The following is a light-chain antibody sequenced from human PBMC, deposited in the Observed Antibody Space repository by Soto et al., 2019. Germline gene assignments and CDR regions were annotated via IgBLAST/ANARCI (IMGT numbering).Light chain of an antibody. CDR3: QQYSDWPRT. CDR2: GAS. V-gene: IGKV3-15*01. J-gene: IGKJ1*01. CDR1: QSVSSN. Sequence: EIVMTQSPATLSVSPGERATLSCRASQSVSSNLAWYQQKPGQAPRLLMYGASTRATGIPGRFSGSGSGTDFTLTISSLQSEDFAVYYCQQYSDWPRTFGQGTKVDNK.